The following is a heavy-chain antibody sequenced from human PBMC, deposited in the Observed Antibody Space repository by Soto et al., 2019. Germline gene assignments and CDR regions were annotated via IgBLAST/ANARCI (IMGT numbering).Heavy chain of an antibody. CDR3: ARPPSGFTSFFDY. J-gene: IGHJ4*02. D-gene: IGHD3-22*01. V-gene: IGHV5-51*03. CDR2: IYPSDSDT. CDR1: GYSFTFNW. Sequence: EVQLVQSGAEVKKPGESLRISCKASGYSFTFNWIAWVRQMPGKGLEWMGIIYPSDSDTRYSPSFQGQVTISADKSISTAYQQWSSLKASDTAMYYCARPPSGFTSFFDYWGQGTLVTVSP.